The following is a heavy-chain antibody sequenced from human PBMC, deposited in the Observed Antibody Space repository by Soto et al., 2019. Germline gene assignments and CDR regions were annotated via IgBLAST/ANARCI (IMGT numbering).Heavy chain of an antibody. V-gene: IGHV1-18*01. CDR2: ISAYNGNT. CDR3: ARDSITIFGVVTLGPSDY. J-gene: IGHJ4*02. CDR1: GYTFTSYG. Sequence: GASVKVSCKASGYTFTSYGISWVRQAPGQGLEWMGWISAYNGNTNYAQKLQGGVTMTTDTSTSTAYMELRSLRSDDTAVYYCARDSITIFGVVTLGPSDYWGQGTLVTVSS. D-gene: IGHD3-3*01.